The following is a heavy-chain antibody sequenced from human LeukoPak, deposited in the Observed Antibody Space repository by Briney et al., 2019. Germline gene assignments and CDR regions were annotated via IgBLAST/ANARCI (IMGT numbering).Heavy chain of an antibody. V-gene: IGHV4-59*12. CDR3: ARDPPAMAADDAFDI. J-gene: IGHJ3*02. Sequence: SETLSLTCTVSGGSISRYYWSWIRQPPGKGLEWIGYYIYYSGSTNYNPSLKSRVTISVDTSKNQFSLKLSSVTAADTAVYYCARDPPAMAADDAFDIWGQGTMVTVSS. D-gene: IGHD5-18*01. CDR1: GGSISRYY. CDR2: YIYYSGST.